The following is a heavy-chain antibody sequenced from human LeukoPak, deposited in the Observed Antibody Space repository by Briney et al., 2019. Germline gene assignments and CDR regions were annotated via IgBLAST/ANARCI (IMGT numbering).Heavy chain of an antibody. J-gene: IGHJ4*02. CDR1: GGSISGYY. Sequence: PSETLSLTCTVSGGSISGYYWTWIRQPPGKGLEWIGYIYYSGSTNYNPSLKSRVTMSVDTSKNQFSLRLSSVTAADTAVYYCARRAAGTFDYWGQGTLVTVSS. CDR3: ARRAAGTFDY. V-gene: IGHV4-59*01. CDR2: IYYSGST. D-gene: IGHD6-13*01.